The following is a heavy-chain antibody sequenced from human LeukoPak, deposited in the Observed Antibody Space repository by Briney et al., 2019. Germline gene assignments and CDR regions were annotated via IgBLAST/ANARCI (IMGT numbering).Heavy chain of an antibody. CDR3: ARVGPGLYYYGSGSYGDY. Sequence: ASVKVSCKASGYTFTGYYMHWVRQAPGQGLEWMGWINPNSGGTNYAQKFQGRVTMTRDTSISTAYMELSRLRSDDTAVYYCARVGPGLYYYGSGSYGDYWGQGTLVTVSS. D-gene: IGHD3-10*01. J-gene: IGHJ4*02. V-gene: IGHV1-2*02. CDR2: INPNSGGT. CDR1: GYTFTGYY.